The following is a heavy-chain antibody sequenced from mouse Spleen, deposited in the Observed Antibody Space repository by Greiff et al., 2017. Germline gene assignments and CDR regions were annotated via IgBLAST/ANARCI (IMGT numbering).Heavy chain of an antibody. D-gene: IGHD1-1*01. Sequence: EVQLQQSGPELVKPGASVKISCKASGYTFTDYYMNWVKQSHGKSLEWIGDINPNNGGTSYNQKFKGKATLTVDKSSSTAYMELRSLTSEDSAVYYCAAFITTVVAGVFPYWYFDVWGAGTTVTVSS. V-gene: IGHV1-26*01. CDR1: GYTFTDYY. CDR2: INPNNGGT. CDR3: AAFITTVVAGVFPYWYFDV. J-gene: IGHJ1*01.